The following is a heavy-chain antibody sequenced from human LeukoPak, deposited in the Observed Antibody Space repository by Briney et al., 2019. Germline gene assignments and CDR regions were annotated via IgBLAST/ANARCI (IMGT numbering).Heavy chain of an antibody. D-gene: IGHD3-3*01. CDR1: GYTFTSYD. Sequence: GASVKVSCKASGYTFTSYDFNWVRQATGRGLEWMGWMSPNSGNTGYAQKFQGRVTMTSNTSISTAYMELSGLRSEDTAIYYCARGPSYYDFHHWGQGTLVTVSS. J-gene: IGHJ4*02. V-gene: IGHV1-8*01. CDR2: MSPNSGNT. CDR3: ARGPSYYDFHH.